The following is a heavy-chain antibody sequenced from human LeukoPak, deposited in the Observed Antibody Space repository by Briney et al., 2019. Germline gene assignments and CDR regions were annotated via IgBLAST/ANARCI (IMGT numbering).Heavy chain of an antibody. J-gene: IGHJ5*02. V-gene: IGHV4-30-2*01. CDR2: IYHSGST. CDR3: ARGSEDTVVVPAAIGFDQ. Sequence: SETLSLTCTVSGGSISSGGYYWSWIRQPPGKGLEWIGYIYHSGSTYYSPSLKSRVTISVDRSKNQFSLKLSSVTAADTAVYYCARGSEDTVVVPAAIGFDQWGQGTLVTVSS. D-gene: IGHD2-2*01. CDR1: GGSISSGGYY.